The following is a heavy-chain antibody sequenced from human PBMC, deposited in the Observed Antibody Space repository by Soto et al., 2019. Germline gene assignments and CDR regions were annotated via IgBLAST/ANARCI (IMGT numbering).Heavy chain of an antibody. CDR1: GGSIRGLY. CDR2: IYYTGST. D-gene: IGHD1-1*01. J-gene: IGHJ4*02. CDR3: ARGRHWMDY. Sequence: LETLFPPRTVSGGSIRGLYWGWIRQPPGKGLEWIGYIYYTGSTNYNPSLKSRVIISADTSKNHFTLILSSVTAADTAVYYCARGRHWMDYWGPGFLVTVSS. V-gene: IGHV4-59*01.